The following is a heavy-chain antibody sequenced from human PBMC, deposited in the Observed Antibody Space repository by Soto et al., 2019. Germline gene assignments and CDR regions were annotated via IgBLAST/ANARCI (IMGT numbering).Heavy chain of an antibody. V-gene: IGHV3-23*01. D-gene: IGHD4-17*01. J-gene: IGHJ2*01. CDR1: GFTFSSYA. Sequence: EVQLLESGGGLVQPGGSLRLSCAASGFTFSSYAMSWVRQAPGKGLEWVSAISCSGGSTYYADSVKGRFTISRDNSKNTLYLQMNSLRAEDTAVYYCAKTVMVTTRYFDLWGRGTLVTVSS. CDR3: AKTVMVTTRYFDL. CDR2: ISCSGGST.